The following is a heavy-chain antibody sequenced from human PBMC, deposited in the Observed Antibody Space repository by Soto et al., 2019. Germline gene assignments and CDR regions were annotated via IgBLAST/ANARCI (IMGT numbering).Heavy chain of an antibody. J-gene: IGHJ6*02. V-gene: IGHV3-33*06. Sequence: QVQLLESGGGVVQRGRSLRLSCAASGFTFSRYGMHWVRQAPDKGLEWVAVIWYDGSNNYYADSVKGRFTISRDNSKNTLVMQVNSLRVEDTAVYYCAKDRSSSLDAMDVWGQGTTVTVS. D-gene: IGHD6-13*01. CDR3: AKDRSSSLDAMDV. CDR2: IWYDGSNN. CDR1: GFTFSRYG.